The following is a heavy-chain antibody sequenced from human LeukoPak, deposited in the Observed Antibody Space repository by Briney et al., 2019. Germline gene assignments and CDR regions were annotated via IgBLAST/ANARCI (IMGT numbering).Heavy chain of an antibody. CDR3: ARLYCGGGSCYYYYYYYYMDV. V-gene: IGHV3-21*01. D-gene: IGHD2-15*01. CDR1: GFTFSSYS. Sequence: GGSLRLSCAASGFTFSSYSMNWVRQAPGKGLEWVSSISSSSSYIYYADSVKGRFTISRDNAKNSLYLQMNSLRAEDTAVYYCARLYCGGGSCYYYYYYYYMDVWGKGTTVTVSS. J-gene: IGHJ6*03. CDR2: ISSSSSYI.